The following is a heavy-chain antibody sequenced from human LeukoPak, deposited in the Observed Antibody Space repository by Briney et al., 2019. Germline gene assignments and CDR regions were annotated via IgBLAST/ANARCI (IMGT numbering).Heavy chain of an antibody. Sequence: ASVKVSCKASGYTFTSYGSSWVRQAPGQGLEWMGGICAYNGNTNYAQKLQGRVTMSTDTSTSTAYMELRSLRSDDTAVYYCAKDRFEKNTAMVTPYFDYWGQGTLVTVSS. D-gene: IGHD5-18*01. V-gene: IGHV1-18*01. CDR3: AKDRFEKNTAMVTPYFDY. CDR2: ICAYNGNT. CDR1: GYTFTSYG. J-gene: IGHJ4*02.